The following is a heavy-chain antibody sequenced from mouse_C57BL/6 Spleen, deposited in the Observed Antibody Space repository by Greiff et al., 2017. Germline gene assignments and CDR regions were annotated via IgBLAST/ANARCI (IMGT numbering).Heavy chain of an antibody. CDR2: IYPGGGYT. D-gene: IGHD1-1*01. CDR3: ARTITTVVEGYFDV. J-gene: IGHJ1*03. Sequence: VKLMESGAELVRPGTSVKMSCKASGYTFTNYWIGWAKQRPGHGLEWIGDIYPGGGYTNYNEKFKGKATLTADKSSSTAYMQFSSLTSEDSAIYYCARTITTVVEGYFDVWGTGTTVTVSS. V-gene: IGHV1-63*01. CDR1: GYTFTNYW.